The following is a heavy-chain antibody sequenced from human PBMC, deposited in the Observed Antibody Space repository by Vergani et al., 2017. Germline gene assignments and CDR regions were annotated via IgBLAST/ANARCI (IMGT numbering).Heavy chain of an antibody. J-gene: IGHJ4*02. CDR3: ARWDYGILTGYRY. CDR1: GYTFSNYY. CDR2: INPSGGHT. D-gene: IGHD3-9*01. Sequence: QVQVVQFGAEVKKSGASVKVSCKTSGYTFSNYYMHWVRQAPGQGLEWMGIINPSGGHTNYAQKFQGRVTMTRDTSTSTVYMELSSLRAEDTAIYYCARWDYGILTGYRYWGQGTLVTVSA. V-gene: IGHV1-46*03.